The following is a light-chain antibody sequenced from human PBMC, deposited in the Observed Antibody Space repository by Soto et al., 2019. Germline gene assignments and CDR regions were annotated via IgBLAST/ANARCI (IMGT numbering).Light chain of an antibody. Sequence: EIVLTQSPSTLSLSPGERAPLSCRASQSVSSYLAWYQQKPGQAPRLLMYGASTRADGIPARFTGSGSGTEFTLTISSLQSEDFAVYYCQQYHIWPPWTSGQGTKVDI. CDR1: QSVSSY. CDR2: GAS. J-gene: IGKJ1*01. V-gene: IGKV3-15*01. CDR3: QQYHIWPPWT.